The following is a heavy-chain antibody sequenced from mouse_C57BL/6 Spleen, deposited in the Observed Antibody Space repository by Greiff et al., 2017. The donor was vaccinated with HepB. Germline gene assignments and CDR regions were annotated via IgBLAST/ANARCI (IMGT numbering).Heavy chain of an antibody. V-gene: IGHV5-4*01. CDR2: ISDGGSYT. CDR1: GFTFSSYA. J-gene: IGHJ2*01. CDR3: ARDVGGSSFDY. D-gene: IGHD1-1*01. Sequence: EVKLVESGGGLVKPGGSLKLSCAASGFTFSSYAMSWVRQTPEKRLEWVATISDGGSYTYYPDNVKGRFTISRDNAKNNLYLQMSHLKSEDTAMYCCARDVGGSSFDYWGQGTTLTVSS.